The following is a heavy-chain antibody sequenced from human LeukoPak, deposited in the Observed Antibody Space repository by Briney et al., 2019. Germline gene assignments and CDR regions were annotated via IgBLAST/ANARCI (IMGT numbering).Heavy chain of an antibody. D-gene: IGHD4/OR15-4a*01. V-gene: IGHV1-18*01. CDR2: ISAYNGNT. CDR3: ARDLTIRAAYY. CDR1: GYTFTSYG. J-gene: IGHJ4*02. Sequence: GDSLKISCKGSGYTFTSYGISWVRQAPGQGLEWMGWISAYNGNTNYAQKLQGRVTMTTDTSTSTAYMKLRSLRSDDTAVYYCARDLTIRAAYYWGQGTPVTVSS.